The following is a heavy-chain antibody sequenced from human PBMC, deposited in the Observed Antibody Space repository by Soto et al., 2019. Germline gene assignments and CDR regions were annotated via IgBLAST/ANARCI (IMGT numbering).Heavy chain of an antibody. CDR2: IWYDGSNK. CDR1: GFTFSSYG. CDR3: ARDHPFYGDYDY. J-gene: IGHJ4*02. V-gene: IGHV3-33*01. D-gene: IGHD4-17*01. Sequence: GGSLRLSCAASGFTFSSYGMHWVRQAPGKGLEWVAVIWYDGSNKYYADSVKGRFTISRDNSKNTLYLQMNSLRAEDTAVYYCARDHPFYGDYDYWGQGTLVTVSS.